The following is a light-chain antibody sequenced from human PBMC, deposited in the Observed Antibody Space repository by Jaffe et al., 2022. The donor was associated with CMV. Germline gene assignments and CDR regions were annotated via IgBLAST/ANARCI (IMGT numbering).Light chain of an antibody. V-gene: IGKV3-11*01. CDR3: QQRSNWWT. CDR2: DTS. J-gene: IGKJ1*01. Sequence: EIVLTQSPATLSLSPGERATLSCRASRSVGSYLAWYQQKPGQAPRLLIYDTSNRATGIPPRFSGSGSGTDFTLTISNLEPEDFAVYYCQQRSNWWTFGQGTKVEIK. CDR1: RSVGSY.